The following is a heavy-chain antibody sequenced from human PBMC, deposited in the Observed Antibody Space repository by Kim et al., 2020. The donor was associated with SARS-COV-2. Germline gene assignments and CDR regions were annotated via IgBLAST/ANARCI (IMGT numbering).Heavy chain of an antibody. Sequence: SETLSLTCTVSGGSISSSSYYWGWIRQPPGKGLEWIGSIYYSGSTYYNPSLKSRVTISVDTSKNQFSLKLSSVTAADTAVYYCARLRRSRDGYNYRNFDYWGQGTLVTVSS. V-gene: IGHV4-39*01. CDR1: GGSISSSSYY. CDR2: IYYSGST. D-gene: IGHD5-12*01. J-gene: IGHJ4*02. CDR3: ARLRRSRDGYNYRNFDY.